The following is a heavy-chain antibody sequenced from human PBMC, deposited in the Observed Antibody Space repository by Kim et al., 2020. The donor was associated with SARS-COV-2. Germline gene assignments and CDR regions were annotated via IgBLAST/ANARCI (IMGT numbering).Heavy chain of an antibody. CDR1: GFTFSSYS. CDR2: ISSSSSTI. J-gene: IGHJ4*02. D-gene: IGHD3-22*01. CDR3: ARDGVTDPTYYYDSSGYYDGY. Sequence: GGSLRLSCAASGFTFSSYSMNWVRQAPGKGLEWVSYISSSSSTIYYADSVKGRFTISRDNAKNSLYLQMNSLRDEDTAVYYCARDGVTDPTYYYDSSGYYDGYWGQGTLVTVSS. V-gene: IGHV3-48*02.